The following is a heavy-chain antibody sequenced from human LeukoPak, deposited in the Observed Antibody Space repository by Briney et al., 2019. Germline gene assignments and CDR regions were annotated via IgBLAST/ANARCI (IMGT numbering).Heavy chain of an antibody. CDR3: AGSGNYYYYIDV. CDR1: GRSISSYY. V-gene: IGHV4-59*01. J-gene: IGHJ6*03. Sequence: SENLSLTCTGYGRSISSYYWRWIPQPPGKGLEWIGYIYYSGSTNYNPSLKSRVTISVDTSKTQFSLKLSSVTAADTAVYYCAGSGNYYYYIDVWGKGTTVTVSS. CDR2: IYYSGST.